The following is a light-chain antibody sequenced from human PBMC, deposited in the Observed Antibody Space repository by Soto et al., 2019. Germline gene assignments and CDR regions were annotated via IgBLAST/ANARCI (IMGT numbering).Light chain of an antibody. CDR2: GAF. CDR3: QQYNNWPRT. CDR1: QSVNAN. J-gene: IGKJ1*01. V-gene: IGKV3-15*01. Sequence: EPVMTQSPATLSVSPGERATLSCRASQSVNANLAWYQQKPGQAPRLLIYGAFTRATDIPARFSGSGSGTEFTLTISRLQSEDSAVYYCQQYNNWPRTFGQGTK.